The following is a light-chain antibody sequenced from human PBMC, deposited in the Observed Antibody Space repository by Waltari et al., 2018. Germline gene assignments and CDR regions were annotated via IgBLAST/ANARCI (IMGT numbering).Light chain of an antibody. J-gene: IGLJ1*01. CDR1: NSNIGRNY. V-gene: IGLV1-47*01. CDR3: ATWDDSLGGAI. Sequence: QSVLLQPPSVSGTPGPRVTISCSVANSNIGRNYVYWSAHLPGAAPKLLVFRKDQWPSGVPGRFSGSKSGPSASLALSGLQSEDEADFYCATWDDSLGGAIFGPVTKVTVL. CDR2: RKD.